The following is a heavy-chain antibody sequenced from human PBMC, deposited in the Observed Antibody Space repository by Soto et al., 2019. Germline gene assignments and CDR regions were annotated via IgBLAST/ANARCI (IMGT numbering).Heavy chain of an antibody. V-gene: IGHV5-10-1*01. CDR1: GYSFTSYW. CDR3: TAPTPLTMGCYDGMDV. D-gene: IGHD2-8*01. Sequence: PGESLKISCKGSGYSFTSYWISWVRQMPGKGLEWMGRIDPSDSYTNYSPSFQGHVTISADKSISTAYLQWSSLKASDTVMYYCTAPTPLTMGCYDGMDVWGPCTTVTVSS. J-gene: IGHJ6*02. CDR2: IDPSDSYT.